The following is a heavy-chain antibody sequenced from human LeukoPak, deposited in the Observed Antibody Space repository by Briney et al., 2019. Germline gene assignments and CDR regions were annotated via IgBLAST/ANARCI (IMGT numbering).Heavy chain of an antibody. Sequence: ASVKVSCKASGYTFTGYYMHWVRQAPGQGLEWMGWVNPNSGGTNYAQKFQGRVTMTRDTSISTAYMELSRLRSDDTAVYYCARDSRPAPYYYYMDVWGKGTTVTISS. CDR2: VNPNSGGT. CDR3: ARDSRPAPYYYYMDV. CDR1: GYTFTGYY. V-gene: IGHV1-2*02. D-gene: IGHD6-6*01. J-gene: IGHJ6*03.